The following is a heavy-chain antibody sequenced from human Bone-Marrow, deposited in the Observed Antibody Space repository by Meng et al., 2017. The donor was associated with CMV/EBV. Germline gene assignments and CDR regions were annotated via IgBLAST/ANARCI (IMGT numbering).Heavy chain of an antibody. J-gene: IGHJ4*02. Sequence: GESLKISCAASGFTFSSYAMSWVRQAPGKGLEWVSAISGSGGSTYYADSVKGRFTISRDNAKNSLYLQMNSLRAEDTAVYYCARVGDRYCSSTSCSPFDYWGQGTLVTVSS. D-gene: IGHD2-2*01. V-gene: IGHV3-23*01. CDR2: ISGSGGST. CDR3: ARVGDRYCSSTSCSPFDY. CDR1: GFTFSSYA.